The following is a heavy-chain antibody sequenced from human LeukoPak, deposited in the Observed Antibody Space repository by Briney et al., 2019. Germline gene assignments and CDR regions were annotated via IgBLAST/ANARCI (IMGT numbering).Heavy chain of an antibody. CDR2: ISSSSSTI. CDR1: GFTFSSYS. V-gene: IGHV3-48*01. D-gene: IGHD1-26*01. Sequence: GGSLRLSCAASGFTFSSYSMNWVRQAPGKGLEWVSYISSSSSTIYYADSVKGRFTISRDNAKNSLYLQMNSLRAEDTAVYYCVRVNPPSNSGSYRGPNWFDPWGQGTLVTVSS. J-gene: IGHJ5*02. CDR3: VRVNPPSNSGSYRGPNWFDP.